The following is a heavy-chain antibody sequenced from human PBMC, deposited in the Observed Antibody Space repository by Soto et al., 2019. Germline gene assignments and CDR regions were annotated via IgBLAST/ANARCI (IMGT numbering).Heavy chain of an antibody. Sequence: PSETLSLTCTVSGGSISSGDYYWSWIRQPPGKGLEWIGYIYYSGSTNYNTSLKSRVTISVDTSKNQYSLKLSYVTAAVTAVYYCARRYYYGSGFDPWGQGTLVTVSS. D-gene: IGHD3-10*01. CDR1: GGSISSGDYY. V-gene: IGHV4-61*08. CDR2: IYYSGST. J-gene: IGHJ5*02. CDR3: ARRYYYGSGFDP.